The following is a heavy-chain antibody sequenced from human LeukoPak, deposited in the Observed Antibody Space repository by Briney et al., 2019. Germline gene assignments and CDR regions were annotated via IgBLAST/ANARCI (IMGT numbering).Heavy chain of an antibody. V-gene: IGHV3-49*04. CDR1: GFNFGDYA. Sequence: GGSLRLSCTTSGFNFGDYAMSWVRQAPGKGLEWLSGINSKAYGGTTEYAASVKGRFTFSRDDSKRIAYLQMDSLRTEDTAVYYCTRDRGGAVDTGGLEYWGQGTLVTVSS. J-gene: IGHJ1*01. D-gene: IGHD3-3*01. CDR2: INSKAYGGTT. CDR3: TRDRGGAVDTGGLEY.